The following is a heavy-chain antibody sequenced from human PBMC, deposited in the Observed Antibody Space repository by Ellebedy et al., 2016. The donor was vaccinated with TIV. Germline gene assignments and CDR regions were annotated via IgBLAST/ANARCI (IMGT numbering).Heavy chain of an antibody. CDR2: INHSGST. CDR3: ARVPGGYYMDV. CDR1: GGSFSGYY. J-gene: IGHJ6*03. Sequence: SETLSLXCAVYGGSFSGYYWSWIRQPPGKGLEWIGEINHSGSTNYNPSLKSRVTISVDTSKNQFSLKLSSVTAADTAVYYCARVPGGYYMDVWGKGTTVTVSS. V-gene: IGHV4-34*01. D-gene: IGHD1-1*01.